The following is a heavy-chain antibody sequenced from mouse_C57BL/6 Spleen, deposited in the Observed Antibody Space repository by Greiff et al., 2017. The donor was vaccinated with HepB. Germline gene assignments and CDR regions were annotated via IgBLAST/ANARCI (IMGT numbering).Heavy chain of an antibody. CDR1: GYTFTDHT. Sequence: QVQLQQSDAELVKPGASVKISCKVSGYTFTDHTIHWMKQRPEQGLEWIGYIYPRDGSTKYNEKFKGKATLTADKSSSTAYMQLNSLTSEDSAVYFFARPPIYYSGSSYFDYWGQGTTLTVSS. CDR3: ARPPIYYSGSSYFDY. J-gene: IGHJ2*01. D-gene: IGHD1-1*01. V-gene: IGHV1-78*01. CDR2: IYPRDGST.